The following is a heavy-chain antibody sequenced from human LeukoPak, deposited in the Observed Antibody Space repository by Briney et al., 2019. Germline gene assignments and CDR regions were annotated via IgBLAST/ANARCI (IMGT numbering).Heavy chain of an antibody. V-gene: IGHV1-3*01. CDR1: GYTFTSYA. Sequence: GASVKVSCKASGYTFTSYAMHWVRQAPGQRLEWMGWINAGNGNTKYSQKFQGRVTITRDTSASTAYMELSSLRSEDTAVYYCARDRGGSGSYWKPPQSNWFDPWGQGTLVTVSS. CDR2: INAGNGNT. CDR3: ARDRGGSGSYWKPPQSNWFDP. D-gene: IGHD3-10*01. J-gene: IGHJ5*02.